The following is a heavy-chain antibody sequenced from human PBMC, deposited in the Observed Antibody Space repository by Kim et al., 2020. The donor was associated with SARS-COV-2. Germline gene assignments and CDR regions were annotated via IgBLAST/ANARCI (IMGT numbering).Heavy chain of an antibody. J-gene: IGHJ3*02. Sequence: SVKVSCKASGGTFSSYAISWVRQAPGQGLEWMGGIIPIFGTANYAQKFQGRVTITADESTSTAYMELSSLRSEDTAVYYCALVYGGNSEWAFDIWGQGTMVTVSS. D-gene: IGHD4-17*01. V-gene: IGHV1-69*13. CDR1: GGTFSSYA. CDR3: ALVYGGNSEWAFDI. CDR2: IIPIFGTA.